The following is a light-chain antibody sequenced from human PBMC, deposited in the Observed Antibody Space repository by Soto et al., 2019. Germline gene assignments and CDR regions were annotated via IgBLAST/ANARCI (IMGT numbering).Light chain of an antibody. CDR1: SSNIGNNY. CDR2: DNN. Sequence: QSVLTQPPSVSAAPGQKVTISCSGSSSNIGNNYVSWYQQLPGTVHKLLIYDNNKRPSGIPDRFSGSKSGTSATLGITGLQTGDEADYYCGTWDSSLSAVVFGGGTQLTVL. CDR3: GTWDSSLSAVV. J-gene: IGLJ2*01. V-gene: IGLV1-51*01.